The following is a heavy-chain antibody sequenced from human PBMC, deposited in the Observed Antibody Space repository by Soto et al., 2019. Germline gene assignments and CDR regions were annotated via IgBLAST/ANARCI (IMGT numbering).Heavy chain of an antibody. J-gene: IGHJ6*02. V-gene: IGHV1-2*04. CDR2: INPNSGGT. CDR3: ARGGVVPAEDLYYYYGMDV. D-gene: IGHD2-2*01. CDR1: GYTFTGYY. Sequence: ASVKVSCKASGYTFTGYYMHWVRQAPGQGLEWMGWINPNSGGTNYAQKFQGWVTMTRDTSISTAYMELSRLRSDDTAVYYCARGGVVPAEDLYYYYGMDVWGQGTTVTVSS.